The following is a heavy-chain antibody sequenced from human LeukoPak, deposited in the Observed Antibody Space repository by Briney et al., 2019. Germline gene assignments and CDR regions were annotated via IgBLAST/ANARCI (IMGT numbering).Heavy chain of an antibody. CDR2: IYYSGST. Sequence: SETLSLTCTVSGGSISSSSYYWGWIRQPPGKGLEWIGSIYYSGSTHYSPSLKSRVTISVDTSKNQFSLKLSSVTAADTAVYYCASFYGSGSYYPKPDYWGQGTLVTVSS. D-gene: IGHD3-10*01. CDR3: ASFYGSGSYYPKPDY. V-gene: IGHV4-39*01. CDR1: GGSISSSSYY. J-gene: IGHJ4*02.